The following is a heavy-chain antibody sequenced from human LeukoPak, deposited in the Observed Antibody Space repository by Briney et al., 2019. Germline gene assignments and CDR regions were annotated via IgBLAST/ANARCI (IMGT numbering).Heavy chain of an antibody. CDR1: GGTSSSYA. V-gene: IGHV1-69*04. J-gene: IGHJ5*02. D-gene: IGHD3-3*01. CDR3: ATSSYYDFWSGYHNWFDP. Sequence: GASVKVSCKASGGTSSSYAISWVRQAPGQGLEWMGRIIPILGIANYAQKFQGRVTITADKSTSTAYMELSSLRSEDTAVYYCATSSYYDFWSGYHNWFDPWGQGTLVTVSS. CDR2: IIPILGIA.